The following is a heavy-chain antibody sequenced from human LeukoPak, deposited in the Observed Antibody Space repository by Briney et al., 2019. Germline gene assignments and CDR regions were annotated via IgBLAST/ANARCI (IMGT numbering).Heavy chain of an antibody. CDR3: ARTVGALDAFDI. V-gene: IGHV3-66*02. CDR1: GFTFSSNY. CDR2: IYSGGST. J-gene: IGHJ3*02. Sequence: PGGSLRLSCAASGFTFSSNYMSWVRQAPGKGLEWVSVIYSGGSTYYADSVKGRFTVSRDNSKNTLYLQMNSLRAEDTAVYYCARTVGALDAFDIWGQGTMVTVSS. D-gene: IGHD1-26*01.